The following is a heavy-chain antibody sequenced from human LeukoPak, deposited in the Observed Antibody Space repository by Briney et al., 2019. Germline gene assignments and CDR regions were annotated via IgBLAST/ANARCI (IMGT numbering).Heavy chain of an antibody. V-gene: IGHV1-18*01. CDR3: ARDLEAEGYFDY. CDR2: ISAYNGNT. CDR1: GYTFTSYG. Sequence: ASVKVSCKASGYTFTSYGISWVRQAPGQGLEWMGWISAYNGNTNYAQKLQGRVTMTRDMSTSTVYMELSSLRSEDTAVYYCARDLEAEGYFDYWGQGTLVTVSS. J-gene: IGHJ4*02. D-gene: IGHD3-3*01.